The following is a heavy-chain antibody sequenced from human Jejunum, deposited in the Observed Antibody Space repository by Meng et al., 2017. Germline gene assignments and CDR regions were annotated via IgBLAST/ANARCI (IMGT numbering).Heavy chain of an antibody. D-gene: IGHD1-14*01. V-gene: IGHV3-23*01. J-gene: IGHJ4*02. CDR1: GFTFNIYG. CDR2: INGTGVNT. CDR3: AKERGPRRPFDY. Sequence: GESLKISCAASGFTFNIYGMGWVRQAPGKGLEWVSAINGTGVNTYYADSVKGRFTISRDNSMNTLYLQMNSLRVEDTAIYYCAKERGPRRPFDYWGQGTRVTGSS.